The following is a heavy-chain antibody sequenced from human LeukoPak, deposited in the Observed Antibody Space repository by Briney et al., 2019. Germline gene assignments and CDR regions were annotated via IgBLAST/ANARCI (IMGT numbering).Heavy chain of an antibody. CDR1: GGSISSYY. J-gene: IGHJ4*02. V-gene: IGHV4-59*08. Sequence: SETLSLTCTVSGGSISSYYWSWIRQTPGKGLEWIGYIYYSGSTNYNPSLKSRVTTSVDTSKNQFSLNLSSVTAADAAVYYCARHATTLYYFDYWGQGTLVTVSS. CDR2: IYYSGST. CDR3: ARHATTLYYFDY.